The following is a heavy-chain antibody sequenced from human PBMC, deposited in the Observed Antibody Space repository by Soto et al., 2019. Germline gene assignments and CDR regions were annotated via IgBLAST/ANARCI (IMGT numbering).Heavy chain of an antibody. CDR2: ISYDGSNK. CDR1: GFTFSSYG. Sequence: PGGSLRLSCAASGFTFSSYGMHWVRQAPGKGLEWVAVISYDGSNKYYADSVKGRFTISRDNSKNTLYLQMNSLRAEDTAVYYCAKESGELLRADYYYGMDVWGQGTTVTVSS. CDR3: AKESGELLRADYYYGMDV. V-gene: IGHV3-30*18. D-gene: IGHD1-26*01. J-gene: IGHJ6*02.